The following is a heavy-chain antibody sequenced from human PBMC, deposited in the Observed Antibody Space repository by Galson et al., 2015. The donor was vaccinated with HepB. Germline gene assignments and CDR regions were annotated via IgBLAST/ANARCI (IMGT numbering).Heavy chain of an antibody. CDR3: ARDSGVAGTLGWFDP. CDR1: GYTFTSYY. V-gene: IGHV1-46*01. J-gene: IGHJ5*02. D-gene: IGHD6-19*01. CDR2: INPSGGST. Sequence: SVKVSCKASGYTFTSYYMHWVRQAPGRGLEWMGIINPSGGSTSYAQKFQGRVTMTRDTSTSTVYMELSSLRSEDTAVYYCARDSGVAGTLGWFDPWGQGTLVTVSS.